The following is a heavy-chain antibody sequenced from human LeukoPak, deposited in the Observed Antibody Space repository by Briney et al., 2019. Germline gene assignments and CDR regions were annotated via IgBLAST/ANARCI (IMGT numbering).Heavy chain of an antibody. CDR3: SRAAADIVGAADY. CDR2: IYYNGNT. J-gene: IGHJ4*02. D-gene: IGHD1-26*01. CDR1: GGSIRSYY. Sequence: PSETLSLTCTVSGGSIRSYYWSWIRQPPGQELEWIGYIYYNGNTNYNPSLTSRVTISVDTSQIQLSLMLSSVTAADPAVDYCSRAAADIVGAADYWGQGTLVTVSS. V-gene: IGHV4-59*01.